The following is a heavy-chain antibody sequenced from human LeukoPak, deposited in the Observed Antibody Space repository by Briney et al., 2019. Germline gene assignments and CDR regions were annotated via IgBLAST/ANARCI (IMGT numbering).Heavy chain of an antibody. Sequence: SETLSLTCPVSGGSISSYYWSWIRQPAGKGLEWIGRIYTSGSTNYNPSLKSRVTMSVDTSKNQFSLKLSSVTAADTAVYYCARAHRGYSYGLNFDYWGQGTLVTVSS. J-gene: IGHJ4*02. CDR3: ARAHRGYSYGLNFDY. CDR2: IYTSGST. D-gene: IGHD5-18*01. CDR1: GGSISSYY. V-gene: IGHV4-4*07.